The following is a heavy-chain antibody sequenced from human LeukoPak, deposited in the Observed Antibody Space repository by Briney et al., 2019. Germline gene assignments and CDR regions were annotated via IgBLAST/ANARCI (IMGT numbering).Heavy chain of an antibody. V-gene: IGHV4-61*02. CDR1: GGSISSSSYY. J-gene: IGHJ4*02. CDR2: IYTSGST. Sequence: TSETLSLTCTVSGGSISSSSYYWSWIRQPAGKGLEWIGRIYTSGSTNYNPSLKSRVTISVDTSKNQFSLKLSSVTAADTAVYYCARSALTMIVDYWGQGTLVTVSS. CDR3: ARSALTMIVDY. D-gene: IGHD3-22*01.